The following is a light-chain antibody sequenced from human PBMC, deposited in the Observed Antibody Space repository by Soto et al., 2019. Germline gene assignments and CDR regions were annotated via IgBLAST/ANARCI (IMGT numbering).Light chain of an antibody. CDR3: HHFGSLPET. CDR1: QSVNTKY. J-gene: IGKJ1*01. CDR2: GVS. V-gene: IGKV3-20*01. Sequence: EIVLTQSPGTLSLSPGERATLSCRARQSVNTKYLAWYQQKPGQAPRLLIYGVSSRATGIPDRFSGSGSGTDFILTISRLEPEDFAVYYCHHFGSLPETFGQGTNVE.